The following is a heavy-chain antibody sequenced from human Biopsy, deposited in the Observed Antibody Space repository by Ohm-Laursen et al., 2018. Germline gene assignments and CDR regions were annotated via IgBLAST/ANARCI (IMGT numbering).Heavy chain of an antibody. V-gene: IGHV3-33*08. J-gene: IGHJ2*01. CDR2: IWYDGSNK. Sequence: RSLRLSCAASGFTFSGSVIHWVRQAPGKGLAWVALIWYDGSNKNSEDSVKGRFTVSRDNSKNTLFLQMNNLRAEDTAVYYCARDQSGLRGINWYFDLWGRGTLVTVSS. D-gene: IGHD5/OR15-5a*01. CDR3: ARDQSGLRGINWYFDL. CDR1: GFTFSGSV.